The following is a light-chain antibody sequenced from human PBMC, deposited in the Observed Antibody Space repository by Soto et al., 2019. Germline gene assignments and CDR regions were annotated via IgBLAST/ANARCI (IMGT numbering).Light chain of an antibody. V-gene: IGLV2-14*03. CDR1: SSDVGGYNF. CDR3: CSDASSTIYV. Sequence: QSALTQPASLSGSPGQSITISCTGTSSDVGGYNFVSWYQQLPGNAPKLLIYDVTLRPSGVSDRFSGSKSGTTAYLTISGLQAEDEADYYCCSDASSTIYVFGTGTKVTVL. CDR2: DVT. J-gene: IGLJ1*01.